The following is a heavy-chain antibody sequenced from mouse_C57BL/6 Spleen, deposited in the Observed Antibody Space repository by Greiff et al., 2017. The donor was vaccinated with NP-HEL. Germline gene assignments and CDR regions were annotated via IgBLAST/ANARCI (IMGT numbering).Heavy chain of an antibody. CDR1: GYTFTDYY. CDR2: INPNNGGT. D-gene: IGHD1-1*01. Sequence: EVQLQQSGPELVKPGASVKISCKASGYTFTDYYMNWVKQSHGKSLEWIGDINPNNGGTSYNQKFKGKATLTVDKSSSTAYMELRSLPSEDSAVYSCASAEGPTVLDYWGQGTTLTVSS. CDR3: ASAEGPTVLDY. V-gene: IGHV1-26*01. J-gene: IGHJ2*01.